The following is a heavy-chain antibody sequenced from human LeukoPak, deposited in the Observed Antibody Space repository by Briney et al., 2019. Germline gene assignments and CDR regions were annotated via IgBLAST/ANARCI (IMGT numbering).Heavy chain of an antibody. D-gene: IGHD5-24*01. J-gene: IGHJ4*02. V-gene: IGHV3-33*01. CDR3: ARDQENYLENYFDS. Sequence: GGSLRLSCAASGFIFSSYGMHWVRQAPGKGLEWVAVIWYVETTKYYSDSVKGRFTISRDNSKNTLYLQMNSLGVEDTAVYYCARDQENYLENYFDSWGQGTLVTVSS. CDR1: GFIFSSYG. CDR2: IWYVETTK.